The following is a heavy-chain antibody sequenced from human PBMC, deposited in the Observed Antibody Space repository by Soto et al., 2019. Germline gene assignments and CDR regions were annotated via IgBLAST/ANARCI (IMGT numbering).Heavy chain of an antibody. D-gene: IGHD6-6*01. Sequence: QVQLQQWGAGLLKPSETLSLTCAVYGGSFSVYYWSWIRQPPGKGLAWIGEINRSGSTNYNPSLKSRVTISVDTSKNQFSLMLNSVTAADTALYYCARVGEYIRSSGNYFDYWGRGTLVTVSS. J-gene: IGHJ4*02. V-gene: IGHV4-34*01. CDR1: GGSFSVYY. CDR2: INRSGST. CDR3: ARVGEYIRSSGNYFDY.